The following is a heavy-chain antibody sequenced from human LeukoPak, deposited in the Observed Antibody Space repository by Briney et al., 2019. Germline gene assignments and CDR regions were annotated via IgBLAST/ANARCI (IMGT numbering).Heavy chain of an antibody. CDR1: GGSISFYY. CDR3: VRSYDNSGYFHAFDI. J-gene: IGHJ3*02. CDR2: IYYSGST. D-gene: IGHD3-22*01. V-gene: IGHV4-59*01. Sequence: SETLSLTCTVSGGSISFYYWSWIRQPPGKGLEWIGYIYYSGSTTYNPSLKSRVTISVDASKTQFSLKLSSVTAADTAMYYCVRSYDNSGYFHAFDIWGQGTEVTVSS.